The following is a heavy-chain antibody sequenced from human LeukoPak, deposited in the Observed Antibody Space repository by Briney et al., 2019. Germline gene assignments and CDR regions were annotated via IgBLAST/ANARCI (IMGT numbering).Heavy chain of an antibody. D-gene: IGHD3-22*01. CDR3: ARVSGDSSGSPYGMDV. V-gene: IGHV3-33*01. J-gene: IGHJ6*02. CDR2: IWYDGSNK. CDR1: GFTFSSYG. Sequence: GGSLRLSCAASGFTFSSYGMHWVRQAPGKGLEWVAVIWYDGSNKYYADSVKGRFTISRDNSKNTLYLQMNSLRAEDTAVYYSARVSGDSSGSPYGMDVWGQGTTVTVSS.